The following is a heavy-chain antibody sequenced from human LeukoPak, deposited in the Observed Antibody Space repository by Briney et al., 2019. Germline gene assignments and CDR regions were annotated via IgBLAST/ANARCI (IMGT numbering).Heavy chain of an antibody. J-gene: IGHJ4*02. V-gene: IGHV1-2*02. CDR1: GYTFTGYY. D-gene: IGHD6-19*01. Sequence: GASVKVSCKASGYTFTGYYMHWVRQAPGQGLEWMGWINPNSGGTNYAQKFQGRVTMTGDTSIGTAYMELSSLRSDDTAVYYCARDHGRSSSAWPAGYWGQGTLVTVSS. CDR2: INPNSGGT. CDR3: ARDHGRSSSAWPAGY.